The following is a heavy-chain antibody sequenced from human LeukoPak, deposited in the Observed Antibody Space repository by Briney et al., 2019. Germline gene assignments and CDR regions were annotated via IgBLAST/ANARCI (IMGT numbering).Heavy chain of an antibody. D-gene: IGHD3-16*01. CDR2: ISWNSGSI. V-gene: IGHV3-9*01. CDR3: AKDGGASGWRD. CDR1: GFTFSSYW. J-gene: IGHJ4*02. Sequence: GGSLRLSCAASGFTFSSYWMSWVRQAPGKGLEWVSGISWNSGSIGYADSVKGRFTISRDNAKNSLYLQMNSLRAEDTALYYCAKDGGASGWRDWGQGTLVTVSS.